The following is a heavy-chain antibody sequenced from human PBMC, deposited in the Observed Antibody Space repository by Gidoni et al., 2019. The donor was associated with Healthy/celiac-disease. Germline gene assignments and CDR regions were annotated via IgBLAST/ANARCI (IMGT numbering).Heavy chain of an antibody. Sequence: QLQLVQSGAEVKKPGASVKVSCKASGYTFTSYYMHWVRQAPGQGLEWMGIINPSGGSTSYAQKFQGRVTMTRDTSTSTVYMELSSLRSEDTAVYYCARDLGSEYYYDSSGPLSYWGQGTLVTVSS. CDR2: INPSGGST. CDR1: GYTFTSYY. V-gene: IGHV1-46*01. D-gene: IGHD3-22*01. CDR3: ARDLGSEYYYDSSGPLSY. J-gene: IGHJ4*02.